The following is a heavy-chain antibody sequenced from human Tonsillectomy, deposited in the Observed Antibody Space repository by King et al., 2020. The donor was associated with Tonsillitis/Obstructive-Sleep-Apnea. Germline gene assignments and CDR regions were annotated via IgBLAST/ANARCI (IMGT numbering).Heavy chain of an antibody. CDR2: ISYDGSNK. CDR3: ARSTIFGVVINSDYFDY. CDR1: GFTFSSYA. D-gene: IGHD3-3*01. Sequence: VQLVESGGGVVQPWRSLRLSCAASGFTFSSYAMHWVRHAPGKGLEWVAVISYDGSNKYYADSVKGRFTISRDNSKNTLYLQMNSLRAEDTAVYYCARSTIFGVVINSDYFDYWGQGTLVTVSS. J-gene: IGHJ4*02. V-gene: IGHV3-30*01.